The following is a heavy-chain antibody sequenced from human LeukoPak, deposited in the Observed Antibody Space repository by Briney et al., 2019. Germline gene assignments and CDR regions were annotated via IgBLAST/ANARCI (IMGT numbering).Heavy chain of an antibody. J-gene: IGHJ4*02. CDR2: ISYDGSNK. CDR1: RFTFSSYR. CDR3: AKGGHYYGSGSYLDY. D-gene: IGHD3-10*01. Sequence: GGSRRLACAPARFTFSSYRTHWVRQAPRKGLEWVAVISYDGSNKYYADSVKGRFTISRDNSTNTLYLQMNSLRAEDTAVYYCAKGGHYYGSGSYLDYWGQGTLVTVSS. V-gene: IGHV3-30*18.